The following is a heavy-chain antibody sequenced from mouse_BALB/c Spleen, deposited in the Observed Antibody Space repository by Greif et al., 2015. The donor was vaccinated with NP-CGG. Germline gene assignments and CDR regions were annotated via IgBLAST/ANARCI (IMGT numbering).Heavy chain of an antibody. D-gene: IGHD1-1*01. J-gene: IGHJ4*01. CDR2: ISDGGSYT. Sequence: EVMLVESGGGLVKPGGSLKLSCAASGFTFSDYYMYWVRQTPEKRLEWVATISDGGSYTYYPDSVKGRFTISRDNAKNNLYLQMSSLKSEDTAMYYCARDKPYYYGSSYAMDYWGQGTSVTVSS. CDR3: ARDKPYYYGSSYAMDY. CDR1: GFTFSDYY. V-gene: IGHV5-4*02.